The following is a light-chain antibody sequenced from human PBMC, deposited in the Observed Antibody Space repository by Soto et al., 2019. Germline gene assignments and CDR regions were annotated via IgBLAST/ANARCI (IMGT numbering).Light chain of an antibody. CDR1: SSDIGAYNY. Sequence: QSALTQPPSASGSPGQSVTISCTGTSSDIGAYNYVSWYQQHPGKAPKLMIYEVTKRPSGVPDRFSGSKSGNTASLSVSGLQSEDEADYYCSAHAGSSTFLMFGGGTKVTVL. CDR2: EVT. J-gene: IGLJ3*02. CDR3: SAHAGSSTFLM. V-gene: IGLV2-8*01.